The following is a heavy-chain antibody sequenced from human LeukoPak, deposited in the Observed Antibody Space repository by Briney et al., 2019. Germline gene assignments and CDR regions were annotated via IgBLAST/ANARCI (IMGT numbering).Heavy chain of an antibody. J-gene: IGHJ3*01. Sequence: ASVTVSCKASGYTFTDYYMHWVRQAPGQGLEWMGRINPNSGGTNYAQKFQGRVTMTRDTSVSTAYMELSRLRSDDTAVYYCARDESAVTPWGQGTTVTVSS. CDR2: INPNSGGT. D-gene: IGHD4-17*01. CDR3: ARDESAVTP. CDR1: GYTFTDYY. V-gene: IGHV1-2*06.